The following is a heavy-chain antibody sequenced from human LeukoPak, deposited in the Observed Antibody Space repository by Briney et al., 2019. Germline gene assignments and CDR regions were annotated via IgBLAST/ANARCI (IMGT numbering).Heavy chain of an antibody. CDR1: GGSISSYY. CDR2: IYTSGST. V-gene: IGHV4-4*07. J-gene: IGHJ5*02. Sequence: SETLSLTCTVSGGSISSYYWSWIRQPAGKGLEWIGRIYTSGSTNYNPSLKSRVTMSVDTSKNQFSLKLSSVTAADTAVYYCARASWYSSSWYTWFDPRGQGTLVTVSS. D-gene: IGHD6-13*01. CDR3: ARASWYSSSWYTWFDP.